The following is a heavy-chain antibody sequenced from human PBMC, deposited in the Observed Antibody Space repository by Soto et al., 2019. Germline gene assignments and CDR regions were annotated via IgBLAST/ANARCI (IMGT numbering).Heavy chain of an antibody. Sequence: PGGALRLSCDASGFSVSSFGLNWVRQAPGKGLEWISKISSSGSTVYHADSVKGRFTLSRDNGKNSLYLQMNSLRVDYTPIYYCARLKWEYLGRVGLDVWGQGTTVTVSS. CDR1: GFSVSSFG. CDR3: ARLKWEYLGRVGLDV. V-gene: IGHV3-48*03. D-gene: IGHD1-26*01. J-gene: IGHJ6*02. CDR2: ISSSGSTV.